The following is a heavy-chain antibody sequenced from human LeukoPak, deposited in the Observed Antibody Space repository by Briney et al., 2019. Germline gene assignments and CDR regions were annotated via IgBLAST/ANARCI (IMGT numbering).Heavy chain of an antibody. J-gene: IGHJ6*01. CDR2: ISAYNGNT. Sequence: ASGKVSCKASGYTFTSYGISWVRQAPGQGLKGMGWISAYNGNTNYAQKLQGRVTMTTDTSTSTASMELRSLRSDDTAVYYCARDGRYCSGGSCPAPYYYYGMDVWGQGTTVTVSS. D-gene: IGHD2-15*01. V-gene: IGHV1-18*01. CDR1: GYTFTSYG. CDR3: ARDGRYCSGGSCPAPYYYYGMDV.